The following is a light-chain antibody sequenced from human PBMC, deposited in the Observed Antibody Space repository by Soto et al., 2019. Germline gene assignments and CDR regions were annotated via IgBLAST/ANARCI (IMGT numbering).Light chain of an antibody. J-gene: IGKJ5*01. CDR1: QSISSSN. CDR3: QFYGSSPPIT. Sequence: EVVLTQSPGTLSLSPGERATLSCRASQSISSSNVAWYHQKAGQAPRLLIYDASTRATDISDRFSGSGSETDFTLTISRLEPEDFGVYYCQFYGSSPPITFGQGTRLEIK. CDR2: DAS. V-gene: IGKV3-20*01.